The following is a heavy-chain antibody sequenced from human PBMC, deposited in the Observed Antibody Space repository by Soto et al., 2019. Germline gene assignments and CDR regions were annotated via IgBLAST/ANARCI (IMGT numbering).Heavy chain of an antibody. V-gene: IGHV1-46*01. D-gene: IGHD6-13*01. CDR1: GYTFTHYY. Sequence: QVQLVQSGAEVKKPGASVKLSCRTSGYTFTHYYIHWVRQAPGQGLEWLAIINPASGSTNYAQDLQGRVTLTMDTSTTTVYMALSGRRAEDTAIFYCARDLAAGDHWGQGTLVTVSS. J-gene: IGHJ4*02. CDR3: ARDLAAGDH. CDR2: INPASGST.